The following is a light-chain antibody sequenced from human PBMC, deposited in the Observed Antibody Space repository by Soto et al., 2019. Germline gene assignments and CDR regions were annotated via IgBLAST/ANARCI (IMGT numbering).Light chain of an antibody. V-gene: IGKV3-15*01. Sequence: MTQAMAILSDSKGGGDTLSWKAAQDVTTNFACYQLRRGQPPRLLIYDISTRATGVPGRFSVSAPATERTLTISGLQSADFARYFCQLYNTSPLPLAPGTRLEIK. CDR3: QLYNTSPLP. CDR1: QDVTTN. CDR2: DIS. J-gene: IGKJ5*01.